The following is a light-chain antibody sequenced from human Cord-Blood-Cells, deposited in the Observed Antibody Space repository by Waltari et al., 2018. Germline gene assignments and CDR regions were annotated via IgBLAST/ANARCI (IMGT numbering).Light chain of an antibody. J-gene: IGKJ4*01. V-gene: IGKV1-39*01. CDR3: QQSYSTLT. CDR2: AAS. CDR1: QSISSY. Sequence: DIQMTQSPSSLSASVGDRVTITCRASQSISSYLNWYQQKPGKAPKLLIYAASSLKSGVPSRFSGGGSGTDFTLTISSLQPEDFATYYCQQSYSTLTFGGGTKVEIK.